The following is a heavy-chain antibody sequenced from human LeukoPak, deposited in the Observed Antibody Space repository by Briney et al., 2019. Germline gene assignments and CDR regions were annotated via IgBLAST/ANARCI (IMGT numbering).Heavy chain of an antibody. CDR3: ARHLGGSSSFDY. CDR2: VYYSRST. D-gene: IGHD6-13*01. CDR1: GGSISSSSYY. V-gene: IGHV4-39*01. Sequence: PSETLSLTCTVSGGSISSSSYYWGWIRQPPGKGLEWVGSVYYSRSTYYIPSLKSRVTISVDTSKNQFSLRLQSVTAADTAVYYCARHLGGSSSFDYWGQGTLVTVSS. J-gene: IGHJ4*02.